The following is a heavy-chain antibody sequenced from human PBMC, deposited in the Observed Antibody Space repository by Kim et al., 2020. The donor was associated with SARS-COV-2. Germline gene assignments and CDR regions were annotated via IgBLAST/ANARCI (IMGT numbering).Heavy chain of an antibody. CDR2: ISSSSSTI. J-gene: IGHJ2*01. V-gene: IGHV3-48*02. CDR3: AKIPQYDSSGYHWGPWDFDL. Sequence: GGSLRLSCAASGFTFSSYSMNWVRQAPGKGLEWVSYISSSSSTIYYADSVKGRFTISRDNAKNSLYLQMNSLRDEDTAVYYCAKIPQYDSSGYHWGPWDFDLWGRGTLVTVSS. CDR1: GFTFSSYS. D-gene: IGHD3-22*01.